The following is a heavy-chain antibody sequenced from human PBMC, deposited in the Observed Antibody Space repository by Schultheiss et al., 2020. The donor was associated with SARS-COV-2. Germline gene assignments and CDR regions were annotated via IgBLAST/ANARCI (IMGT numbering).Heavy chain of an antibody. J-gene: IGHJ4*02. CDR1: RFSFSNYG. CDR3: ASSQEWLRFDY. V-gene: IGHV3-30*12. CDR2: ISYDGSNK. Sequence: GGSLRLSCAASRFSFSNYGMHWVRQAPGKGLEWVAVISYDGSNKYYADSVKGRFTISRDNGKNSLFLQMNSLRAEDTAVYYCASSQEWLRFDYWGQGTLVTVSS. D-gene: IGHD5-12*01.